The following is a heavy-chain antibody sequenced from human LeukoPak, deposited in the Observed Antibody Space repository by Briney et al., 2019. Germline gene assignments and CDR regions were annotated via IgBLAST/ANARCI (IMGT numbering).Heavy chain of an antibody. CDR1: GFILSNAW. J-gene: IGHJ4*02. CDR2: IKSKTDGGTT. V-gene: IGHV3-15*01. D-gene: IGHD4-17*01. Sequence: GGSLRLSCAASGFILSNAWMSWVRQAPGKGLEWVGRIKSKTDGGTTDYAAPVTGRFTISRDDSKNILYLQINSLKTEDTAVYYCTTLTVTTWGEDYWGQGTLVTVSS. CDR3: TTLTVTTWGEDY.